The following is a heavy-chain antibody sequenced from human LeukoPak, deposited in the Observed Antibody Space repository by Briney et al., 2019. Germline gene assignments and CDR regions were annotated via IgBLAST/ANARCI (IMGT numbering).Heavy chain of an antibody. V-gene: IGHV4-4*07. CDR2: IKNSGNT. Sequence: PSETLSLTCSVSGGSISSYYWSWIRQPAGKGLEWIGRIKNSGNTNYNPSLECRVTLSLDTSKNQFSLNLSSVTAADTAVYYCAREGSSSGWRPFDIWGQGTVVTVSS. D-gene: IGHD6-19*01. J-gene: IGHJ3*02. CDR1: GGSISSYY. CDR3: AREGSSSGWRPFDI.